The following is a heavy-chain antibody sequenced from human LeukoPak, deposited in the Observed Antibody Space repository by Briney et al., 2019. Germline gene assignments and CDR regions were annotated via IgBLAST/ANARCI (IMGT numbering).Heavy chain of an antibody. D-gene: IGHD5-24*01. Sequence: ASVPVSFKVSGYTLTELSLHWLRQAPGKGLAWMGGFDPEDGGPVYAKKRHGRITMTQDTSTETAYMELCSLRSADNAVHYRVTDPRVADGDTPDFDYWGQGSLVSVSS. J-gene: IGHJ4*02. V-gene: IGHV1-24*01. CDR2: FDPEDGGP. CDR1: GYTLTELS. CDR3: VTDPRVADGDTPDFDY.